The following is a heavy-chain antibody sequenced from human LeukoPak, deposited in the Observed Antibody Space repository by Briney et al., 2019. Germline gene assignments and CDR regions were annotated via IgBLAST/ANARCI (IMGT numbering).Heavy chain of an antibody. CDR3: AKCCSGGSCYNPSLPSRTSSYYFDY. V-gene: IGHV3-23*01. D-gene: IGHD2-15*01. J-gene: IGHJ4*02. Sequence: GGSLRLSCAASGFTFSSYAMSWVRQAPGKGLEWVSAISGSGGSTYYADSVKGRFTISRDNSKNTLYLQMNSQRAEDTAVYYCAKCCSGGSCYNPSLPSRTSSYYFDYWGQGTLVTVSS. CDR1: GFTFSSYA. CDR2: ISGSGGST.